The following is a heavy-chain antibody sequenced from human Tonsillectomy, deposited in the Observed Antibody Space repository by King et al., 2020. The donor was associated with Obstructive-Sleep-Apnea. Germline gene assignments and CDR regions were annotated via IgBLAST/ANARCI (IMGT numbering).Heavy chain of an antibody. CDR1: GGSISSYY. CDR3: ARHLYGSGGSCPFDY. J-gene: IGHJ4*02. D-gene: IGHD2-15*01. CDR2: IYYSGST. V-gene: IGHV4-59*08. Sequence: QLQESGPGLVKPSETLSLTCTVSGGSISSYYWSWIRQPPGKGLEWIGYIYYSGSTNYNPSLKSRVTISVDTSKKKFSLKLRSVAAADTAVYYCARHLYGSGGSCPFDYWGQGTLVTVSS.